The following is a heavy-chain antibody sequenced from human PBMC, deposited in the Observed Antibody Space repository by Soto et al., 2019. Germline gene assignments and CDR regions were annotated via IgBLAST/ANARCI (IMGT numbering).Heavy chain of an antibody. CDR1: GGTISIYY. J-gene: IGHJ4*02. Sequence: SETLSLTCTASGGTISIYYWSWIRQPPGKGLEWIGYIYYSGTAIYNPSLKSRVTISLDTSKKQFSLNLSSVTAADTAVYYCARGRYTYGPDSWGQGTLVTVSS. CDR2: IYYSGTA. V-gene: IGHV4-59*12. CDR3: ARGRYTYGPDS. D-gene: IGHD5-18*01.